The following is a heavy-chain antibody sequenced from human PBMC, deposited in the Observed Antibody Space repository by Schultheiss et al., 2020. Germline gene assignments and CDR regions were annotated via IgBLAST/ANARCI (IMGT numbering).Heavy chain of an antibody. Sequence: GGSLRLSCAASGFTFDDYAMHWVRQAPGKGLEWVSGISWNSGSIGYADSVKGRFTISRDNSKNTLSLQMNSLRAENTAVYYCARDRTPSIAAAGWYFDLWGRGTLVTVSS. CDR2: ISWNSGSI. D-gene: IGHD6-13*01. V-gene: IGHV3-9*01. CDR1: GFTFDDYA. CDR3: ARDRTPSIAAAGWYFDL. J-gene: IGHJ2*01.